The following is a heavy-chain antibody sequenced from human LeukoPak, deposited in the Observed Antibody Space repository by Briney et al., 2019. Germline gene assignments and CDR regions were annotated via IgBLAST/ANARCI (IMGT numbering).Heavy chain of an antibody. J-gene: IGHJ4*02. V-gene: IGHV4-59*12. Sequence: SETLSLTCTVSGGSISSYYWSWIRQPPGKGLEWIGYIYYSGSTNYNPSLKSRVTISVDTSKNQFSLKLSSVTAADTAVYYCARSRGSYPPGDFDYWGQGTLVTVSS. CDR3: ARSRGSYPPGDFDY. CDR1: GGSISSYY. D-gene: IGHD1-26*01. CDR2: IYYSGST.